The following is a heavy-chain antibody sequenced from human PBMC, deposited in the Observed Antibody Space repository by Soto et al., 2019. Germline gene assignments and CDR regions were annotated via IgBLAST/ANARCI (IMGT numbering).Heavy chain of an antibody. CDR2: IHPDGSEA. D-gene: IGHD2-15*01. J-gene: IGHJ6*02. Sequence: GGSLRLSCVVSGFTFHNFWVTWVRQAPRKGLEWVANIHPDGSEAYYVDSLKGRFTISRDNGKNSLCLQMNNLRVEDTAVYYCARERWFSPLHYYYLLDVWGQGTTVTVSS. CDR1: GFTFHNFW. CDR3: ARERWFSPLHYYYLLDV. V-gene: IGHV3-7*01.